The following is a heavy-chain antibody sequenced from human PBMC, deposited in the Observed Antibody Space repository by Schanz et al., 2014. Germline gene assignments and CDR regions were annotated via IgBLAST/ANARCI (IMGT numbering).Heavy chain of an antibody. Sequence: VQLVESGGGLIQPGGSLRLSCAVSGFTVNTNYMSWVRQAPGEGLEWVAFIRFDASHKYYADSVKGRFTISRDNSKNTLYLQMNSLRAEDTAVYYCARKTDSSGTGDYWGQGTLVTVSS. D-gene: IGHD6-19*01. V-gene: IGHV3-30*02. CDR2: IRFDASHK. CDR1: GFTVNTNY. J-gene: IGHJ4*02. CDR3: ARKTDSSGTGDY.